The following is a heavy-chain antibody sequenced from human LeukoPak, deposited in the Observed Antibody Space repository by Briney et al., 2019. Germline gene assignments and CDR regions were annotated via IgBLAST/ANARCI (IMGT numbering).Heavy chain of an antibody. J-gene: IGHJ4*02. D-gene: IGHD5-18*01. CDR1: GFTFSSYW. CDR3: AKDPRGYSYGYSYYFDY. V-gene: IGHV3-7*01. Sequence: GGSLRLSCAASGFTFSSYWMSWFRQAPGKGLEWVANIKQDGSEKYYVDSVKGRFTISRDNAKNSLYLQMNSLRAEDTAVYYCAKDPRGYSYGYSYYFDYWGQGTLVTVSS. CDR2: IKQDGSEK.